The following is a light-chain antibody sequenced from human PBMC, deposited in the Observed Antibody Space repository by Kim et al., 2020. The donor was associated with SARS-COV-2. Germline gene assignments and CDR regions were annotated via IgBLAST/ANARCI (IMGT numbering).Light chain of an antibody. Sequence: LAPGEGATLSCRASQDVNMDVAGYQQRPGQAPRLLIYDASHRATGVPVGFSGSGSGTEFTLTISRLQPEDFGVYYCQQRALWPGTFGQGTKVDIK. V-gene: IGKV3-11*01. CDR1: QDVNMD. J-gene: IGKJ1*01. CDR2: DAS. CDR3: QQRALWPGT.